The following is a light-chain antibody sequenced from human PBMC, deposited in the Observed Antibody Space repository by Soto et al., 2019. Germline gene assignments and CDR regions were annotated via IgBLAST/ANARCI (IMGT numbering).Light chain of an antibody. CDR3: QQYNSAPNT. J-gene: IGKJ2*01. Sequence: DIQMTQSPSSLSASVGDRVTITCRASQDISNYLAWYQQKPGKVPKLLIFDASTLQTGVQSRFSGSGAGTVFTLTISGLQPEDGAAYYCQQYNSAPNTFGRGTRLEIK. CDR2: DAS. V-gene: IGKV1-27*01. CDR1: QDISNY.